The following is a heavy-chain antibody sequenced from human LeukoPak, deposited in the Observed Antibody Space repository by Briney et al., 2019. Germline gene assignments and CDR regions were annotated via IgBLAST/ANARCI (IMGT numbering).Heavy chain of an antibody. CDR1: GGSISSSSYY. Sequence: KSSETLSLTCKVSGGSISSSSYYWGWIRQPPGKGLEWIGSFYYSGTTDYNPSLKTRVTISVDTSNNQFSLKLSSLTAADTAVYYCARVYDYYDSSGYLRGYAFDIWGQGTMVTVSS. D-gene: IGHD3-22*01. CDR3: ARVYDYYDSSGYLRGYAFDI. V-gene: IGHV4-39*07. CDR2: FYYSGTT. J-gene: IGHJ3*02.